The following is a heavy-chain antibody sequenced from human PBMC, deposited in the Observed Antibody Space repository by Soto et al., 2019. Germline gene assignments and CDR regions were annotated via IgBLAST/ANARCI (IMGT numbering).Heavy chain of an antibody. CDR2: ITYSGST. V-gene: IGHV4-39*01. Sequence: LSLTCTVSGGSISSSNYYWGWIRQPPGKGLEWIGSITYSGSTYYNPSLKSRVTMSVDTSKNQFSLKLTSVTAADTAVYYCARLTSSGYYDFWSGYYTQNPYYYYYMDVWGKGTTVTVSS. J-gene: IGHJ6*03. D-gene: IGHD3-3*01. CDR3: ARLTSSGYYDFWSGYYTQNPYYYYYMDV. CDR1: GGSISSSNYY.